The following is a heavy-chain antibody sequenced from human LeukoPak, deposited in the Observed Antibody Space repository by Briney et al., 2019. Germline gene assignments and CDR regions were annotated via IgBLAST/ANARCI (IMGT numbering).Heavy chain of an antibody. CDR2: INHSGST. V-gene: IGHV4-34*01. J-gene: IGHJ4*02. Sequence: PSETLSLTCAVYGGSFSGYYWSWIRQPPGKGPEWIGEINHSGSTNSNPSLKSRVTMSVDTSKNQFSLKLSSVTAADTAVYYCARARQKRYGSGSYSSYFDYWGQGTLVTVSS. CDR3: ARARQKRYGSGSYSSYFDY. D-gene: IGHD3-10*01. CDR1: GGSFSGYY.